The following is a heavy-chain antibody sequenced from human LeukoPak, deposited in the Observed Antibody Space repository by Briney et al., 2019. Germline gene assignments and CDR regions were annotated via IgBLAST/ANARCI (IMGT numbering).Heavy chain of an antibody. CDR2: IVVGSGNT. V-gene: IGHV1-58*01. J-gene: IGHJ4*02. CDR1: GFTFTSSA. CDR3: AADQVAVAGTDY. D-gene: IGHD6-19*01. Sequence: SVKVSCKGSGFTFTSSAVQWVRQARGQRLEWIGWIVVGSGNTNYAQKFQERVTITRDMSTSTAYMELSSLRSEDMAVYYCAADQVAVAGTDYWGQGTLVTVSS.